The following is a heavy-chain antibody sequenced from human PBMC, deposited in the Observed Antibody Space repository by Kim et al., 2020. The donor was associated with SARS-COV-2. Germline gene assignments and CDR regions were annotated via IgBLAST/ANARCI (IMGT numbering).Heavy chain of an antibody. Sequence: GGSLRLSCAASGFTFGDYAMHWVRQAPGKGLEWVSGISWNSGSIGYADSVKGRFTISRDNAKNSLYLQMNSLRAEDTALYYCAKAPTPDFWSGYYFDYWGQRTLVTVSS. V-gene: IGHV3-9*01. CDR3: AKAPTPDFWSGYYFDY. J-gene: IGHJ4*02. CDR2: ISWNSGSI. D-gene: IGHD3-3*01. CDR1: GFTFGDYA.